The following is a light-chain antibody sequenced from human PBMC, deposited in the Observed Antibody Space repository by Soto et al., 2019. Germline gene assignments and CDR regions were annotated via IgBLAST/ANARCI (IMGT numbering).Light chain of an antibody. CDR1: QSVSSSY. J-gene: IGKJ1*01. V-gene: IGKV3D-20*02. CDR3: QQRDNWPWT. CDR2: DAS. Sequence: EIVLTQSLGPLCLSPGERATLSCRSSQSVSSSYLAWYQQKPGQAPRLLMYDASKRATGIPARFSGSGSGTDFTLTISSLEPEDFAVYYCQQRDNWPWTFGQGTKVDIK.